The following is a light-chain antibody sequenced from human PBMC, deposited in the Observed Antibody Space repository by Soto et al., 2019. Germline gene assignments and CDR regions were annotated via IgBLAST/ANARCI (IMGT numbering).Light chain of an antibody. Sequence: QSVLTQPASVSGSPGQSITISCTGTSSDVGGYNYVSWYQQDPGKAPKLMIYDVSNRPSGVSYRFSGSKSGNTASLTISGLQAEDEADYYCSSYISTSTPLVFGTGTKVPVL. CDR2: DVS. J-gene: IGLJ1*01. V-gene: IGLV2-14*01. CDR1: SSDVGGYNY. CDR3: SSYISTSTPLV.